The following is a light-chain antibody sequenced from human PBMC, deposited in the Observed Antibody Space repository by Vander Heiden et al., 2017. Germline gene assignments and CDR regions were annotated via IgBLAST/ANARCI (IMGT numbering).Light chain of an antibody. Sequence: DIQMTQSPSSLSASVGDRVTITCRASQSISSYFNWYQQKPGKAPKLLIYAASSLQSGGPSRCSGSGSGTDFTLTISSLQPEDFATYYGQQSYSSFGQGTKLEIK. CDR2: AAS. CDR1: QSISSY. V-gene: IGKV1-39*01. J-gene: IGKJ2*01. CDR3: QQSYSS.